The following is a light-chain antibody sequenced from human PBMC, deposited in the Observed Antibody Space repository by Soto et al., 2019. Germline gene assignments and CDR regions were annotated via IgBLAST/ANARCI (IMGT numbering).Light chain of an antibody. Sequence: EIVLTQSPGTLSLSPGERATLSCRASQPISSHNYLAWYQQKPGQAPRVLIYGASRRATGISDRFSGSGSGTDFTLTISRLEPEDFAVYYCQQYDNSPLPFGGGTKVGIK. CDR1: QPISSHNY. CDR3: QQYDNSPLP. CDR2: GAS. V-gene: IGKV3-20*01. J-gene: IGKJ4*01.